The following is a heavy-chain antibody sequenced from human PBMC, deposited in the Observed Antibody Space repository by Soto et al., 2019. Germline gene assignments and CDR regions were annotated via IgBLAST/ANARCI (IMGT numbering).Heavy chain of an antibody. CDR1: GYTFTSYY. CDR3: VRGGPVAVPTSSGAYHPFVF. CDR2: INPSGGST. Sequence: ASVKVSCKASGYTFTSYYMHWVRQAPGQGLEWMGIINPSGGSTSYAQKFQGRVTMTRDTSTSTVYMELNRLNSDDTAVYYCVRGGPVAVPTSSGAYHPFVFWGQGTLVTVSP. V-gene: IGHV1-46*01. J-gene: IGHJ4*02. D-gene: IGHD3-10*01.